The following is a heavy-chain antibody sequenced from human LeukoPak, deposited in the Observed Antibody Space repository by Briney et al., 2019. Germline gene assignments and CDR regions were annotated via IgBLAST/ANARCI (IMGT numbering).Heavy chain of an antibody. CDR3: ARGVAAGFYYYYYYMDV. CDR2: IYYSGST. V-gene: IGHV4-59*01. CDR1: GGSFSSYY. Sequence: PSETLSLTCAVYGGSFSSYYWSWIRQPPGKGLEWIGYIYYSGSTNYNPSLKSRVTISVDTSKNQFSLKLSSVTAADTAVYYCARGVAAGFYYYYYYMDVWGKGTTVTISS. D-gene: IGHD6-13*01. J-gene: IGHJ6*03.